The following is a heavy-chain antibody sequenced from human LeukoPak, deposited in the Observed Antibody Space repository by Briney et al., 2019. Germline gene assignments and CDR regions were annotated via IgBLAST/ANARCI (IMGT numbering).Heavy chain of an antibody. J-gene: IGHJ3*02. D-gene: IGHD2-15*01. CDR3: ARGPPTRPRIGGGWTRYTKAHAFDI. CDR2: INHSGST. Sequence: SETLSLTCAVYGGSFSGYYWSWIRQPPGKGLEWIGEINHSGSTNYNPSLKSRVTISVDTSKNQLCLKLSSVAAADTAVYYCARGPPTRPRIGGGWTRYTKAHAFDIWGQGTMATVSS. CDR1: GGSFSGYY. V-gene: IGHV4-34*01.